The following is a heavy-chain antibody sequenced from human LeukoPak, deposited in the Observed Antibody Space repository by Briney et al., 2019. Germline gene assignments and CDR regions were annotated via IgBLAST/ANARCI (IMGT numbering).Heavy chain of an antibody. CDR2: RATPKPNSCTT. Sequence: PGWSLRLCCVGASFSIPYHPIDLWGPGASPVPEWRVRRATPKPNSCTTQYAASVRGRFTISRDDSQNSLYLHLNSLKTEDTAVYYCVRVVTTGSGWYHFDNWGLGTLVTVSS. CDR1: SFSIPYHP. J-gene: IGHJ4*02. CDR3: VRVVTTGSGWYHFDN. V-gene: IGHV3-72*01. D-gene: IGHD1-1*01.